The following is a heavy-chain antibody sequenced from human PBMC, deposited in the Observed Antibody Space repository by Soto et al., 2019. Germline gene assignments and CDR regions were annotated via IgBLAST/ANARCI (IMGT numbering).Heavy chain of an antibody. D-gene: IGHD5-12*01. J-gene: IGHJ4*02. V-gene: IGHV1-69*13. CDR1: GGTFSSYA. CDR2: IIPIFGTA. CDR3: ASLNHLEMATIFDY. Sequence: SVKVSCKASGGTFSSYAISWVRQAPGQGLEWMGGIIPIFGTANYAQKFQGRVTITADESTSTAYMELSSLRSEDTAVYYCASLNHLEMATIFDYWGQGTLVTVSS.